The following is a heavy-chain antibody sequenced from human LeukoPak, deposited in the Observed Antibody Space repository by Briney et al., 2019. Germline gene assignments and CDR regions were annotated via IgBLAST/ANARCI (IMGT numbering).Heavy chain of an antibody. J-gene: IGHJ4*02. CDR2: IRYDGSQK. V-gene: IGHV3-30*02. CDR3: AKDRTFYDSTAFDY. D-gene: IGHD3-22*01. Sequence: GGSLRLSCAASGFTFSNAWMSWVRQAPGKGLEWVAFIRYDGSQKYYADSVKGRFTISRDNSKNTLYLQMNSLRPEDTAVYYCAKDRTFYDSTAFDYWGQGTLVTVSS. CDR1: GFTFSNAW.